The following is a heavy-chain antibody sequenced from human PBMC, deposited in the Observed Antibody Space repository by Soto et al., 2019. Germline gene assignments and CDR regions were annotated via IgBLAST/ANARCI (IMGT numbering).Heavy chain of an antibody. V-gene: IGHV3-33*01. CDR1: GFTFSSYG. Sequence: QVQLVESGGGVVQPGRSLRLSCAASGFTFSSYGMHWVRQAPGKGLEWVAVIWYDGSNKYYADSVKGRFTISRDNSKNTLYLQMNSLRAEDTAVYYCAHCSGGSYWTDAFDIWGQGTMVTVSS. CDR3: AHCSGGSYWTDAFDI. J-gene: IGHJ3*02. D-gene: IGHD2-15*01. CDR2: IWYDGSNK.